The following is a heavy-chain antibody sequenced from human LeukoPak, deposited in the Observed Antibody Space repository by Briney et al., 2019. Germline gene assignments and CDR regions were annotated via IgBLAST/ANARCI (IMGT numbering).Heavy chain of an antibody. Sequence: ASVKVSCKASGYTFTGYYMHWVRQAPGQGLEWMGWINPNSGGTNYAQKFQGWVTMTRDTSISTAYMELSRLRSDDTAVYYCAGGYGDYAEDAFDIWGQGTMVTVSS. V-gene: IGHV1-2*04. CDR2: INPNSGGT. CDR1: GYTFTGYY. CDR3: AGGYGDYAEDAFDI. J-gene: IGHJ3*02. D-gene: IGHD4-17*01.